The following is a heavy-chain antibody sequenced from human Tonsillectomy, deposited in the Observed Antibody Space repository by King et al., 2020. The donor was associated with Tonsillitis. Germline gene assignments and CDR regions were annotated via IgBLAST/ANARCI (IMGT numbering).Heavy chain of an antibody. V-gene: IGHV3-7*03. D-gene: IGHD6-19*01. CDR2: INQDGSGT. Sequence: DVQLVESGGGLVQPGGSLRLSCADSGFTFTSYWMSWVRQTPGKGLEWVANINQDGSGTYYVDSVKGRFTISRDNAKNSLYLQMNSLRAEDTAMYYCARDRSRGSGWGFFDNWGRGTLVTVSS. CDR3: ARDRSRGSGWGFFDN. J-gene: IGHJ4*02. CDR1: GFTFTSYW.